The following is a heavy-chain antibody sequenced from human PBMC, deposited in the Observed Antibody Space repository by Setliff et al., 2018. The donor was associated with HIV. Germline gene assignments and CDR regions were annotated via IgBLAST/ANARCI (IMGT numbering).Heavy chain of an antibody. CDR2: INLVTGKT. V-gene: IGHV1-3*01. D-gene: IGHD3-16*01. CDR1: GYTFTQSHD. CDR3: ADGGSGGQFDH. J-gene: IGHJ4*02. Sequence: ASVKVSCKTSGYTFTQSHDLHWVRQVPGQGPEWMGWINLVTGKTAYLQKFQGRVIITRDTSASTAFMEMSSLRSEDTAVYFCADGGSGGQFDHWGQGTLVTVSS.